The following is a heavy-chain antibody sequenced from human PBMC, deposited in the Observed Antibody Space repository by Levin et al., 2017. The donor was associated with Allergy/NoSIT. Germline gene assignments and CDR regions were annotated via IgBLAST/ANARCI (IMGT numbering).Heavy chain of an antibody. CDR2: IYPGYFDA. D-gene: IGHD2-21*02. V-gene: IGHV5-51*01. Sequence: GESLKISCKGSGYSFATFTSYWIVWVRQMPGEGLEWIGLIYPGYFDARYSPSFQGQVTFPVDKSISTAYLQRSSLKTSDTAIYYCARLNQAATDLGGMDVWGQGTTVTVSS. CDR1: GYSFATFTSYW. J-gene: IGHJ6*02. CDR3: ARLNQAATDLGGMDV.